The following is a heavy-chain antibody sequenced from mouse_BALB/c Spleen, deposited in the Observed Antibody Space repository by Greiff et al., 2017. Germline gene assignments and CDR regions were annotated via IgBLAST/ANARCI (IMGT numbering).Heavy chain of an antibody. CDR3: ARLGFGYYGSSHFDY. CDR1: GYTFTSYW. Sequence: QVQLKQSGAELAKPGASVKMSCKASGYTFTSYWMHWVKQRPGQGLEWIGYINPSTGYTEYNQKFKDKATLTADNSSSTAYMQLSSLTSEDSAVYYCARLGFGYYGSSHFDYWGQGTTLTVSS. D-gene: IGHD1-1*01. V-gene: IGHV1-7*01. J-gene: IGHJ2*01. CDR2: INPSTGYT.